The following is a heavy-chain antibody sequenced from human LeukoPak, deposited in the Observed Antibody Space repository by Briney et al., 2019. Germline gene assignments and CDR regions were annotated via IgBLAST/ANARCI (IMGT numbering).Heavy chain of an antibody. CDR2: IYTSGST. J-gene: IGHJ5*02. Sequence: PSQTLSLTCTVSGDSISSGSYYWSWIRQPAGKGLEWIGRIYTSGSTNYNPSLKSRVTISVDRSKNQFSLKLSSVTAADTAVYYCASGKYRTYCSSTSCSPNWFDPWGQGTLVTVSS. V-gene: IGHV4-61*02. CDR1: GDSISSGSYY. CDR3: ASGKYRTYCSSTSCSPNWFDP. D-gene: IGHD2-2*01.